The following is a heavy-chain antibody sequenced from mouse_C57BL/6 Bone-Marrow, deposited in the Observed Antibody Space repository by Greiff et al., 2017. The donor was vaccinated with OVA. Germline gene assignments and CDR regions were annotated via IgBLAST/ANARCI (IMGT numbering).Heavy chain of an antibody. Sequence: EVQVVESGGGLVKPGGSLKLSCAASGFTFSSYAMSWVRQTPEKRLEWVATISDGGSYTYYPDNVKGRFTISRDNAKNNLYLQMSHLKSEDTAMYYCARDKERITTVVHFDYWGQGTTLTVSS. CDR2: ISDGGSYT. J-gene: IGHJ2*01. CDR3: ARDKERITTVVHFDY. V-gene: IGHV5-4*01. D-gene: IGHD1-1*01. CDR1: GFTFSSYA.